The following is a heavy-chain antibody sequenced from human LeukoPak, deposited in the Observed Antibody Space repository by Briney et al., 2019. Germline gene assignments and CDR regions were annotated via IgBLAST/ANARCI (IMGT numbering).Heavy chain of an antibody. CDR2: IHHSGTT. CDR3: ARGYSLDY. V-gene: IGHV4-31*03. CDR1: GDSISSGTYY. Sequence: SETLSLTCNVSGDSISSGTYYWNWIRQRPGKGLEWIGYIHHSGTTFYNPSLKSRVTISVDTSKNQFSLKLSSVTAADTAVYYCARGYSLDYWGQGTLVTVSS. J-gene: IGHJ4*02. D-gene: IGHD5-18*01.